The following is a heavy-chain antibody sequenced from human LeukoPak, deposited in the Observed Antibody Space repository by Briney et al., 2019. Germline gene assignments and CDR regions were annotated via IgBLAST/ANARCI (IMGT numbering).Heavy chain of an antibody. CDR3: ARVRAADENWFDP. J-gene: IGHJ5*02. V-gene: IGHV4-59*01. Sequence: PSETLSLTCTVSGGSISSYYWSWIRQPPGKGLEWIGYIYYSGSTNYNPSLKSRVTISVDTSKNQFSLKLSSVTAADTAVYYCARVRAADENWFDPWGQRTLVTVSS. CDR2: IYYSGST. D-gene: IGHD6-13*01. CDR1: GGSISSYY.